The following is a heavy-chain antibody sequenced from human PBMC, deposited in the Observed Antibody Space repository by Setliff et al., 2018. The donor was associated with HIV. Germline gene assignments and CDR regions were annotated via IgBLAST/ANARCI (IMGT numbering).Heavy chain of an antibody. CDR1: GGSFNGYS. D-gene: IGHD6-13*01. CDR3: ARDGYSSSWYVISGSFDY. Sequence: PSETLSLTCAVYGGSFNGYSWTWIRQPPGKGLEWIGEINHSGSTNYNPSLKSRVTLSVDTSTNQFSLKLNSVTAADTAVYYCARDGYSSSWYVISGSFDYWGQGILVTVSS. CDR2: INHSGST. J-gene: IGHJ4*02. V-gene: IGHV4-34*01.